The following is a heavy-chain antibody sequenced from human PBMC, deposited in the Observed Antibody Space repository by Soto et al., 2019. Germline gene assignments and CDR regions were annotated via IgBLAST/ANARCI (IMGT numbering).Heavy chain of an antibody. D-gene: IGHD6-19*01. Sequence: QVRLVQSGAEVKKPGASVKVSCKASGYTFTSYDINWVRQATGQGLEWMGWMNPNSGNTGYAQKLQGRVTMTRNTCISTDYTELTSLRPEGTAVYSCAGFSSGWYEDYWGQGTLVTVSS. CDR1: GYTFTSYD. CDR3: AGFSSGWYEDY. V-gene: IGHV1-8*01. J-gene: IGHJ4*02. CDR2: MNPNSGNT.